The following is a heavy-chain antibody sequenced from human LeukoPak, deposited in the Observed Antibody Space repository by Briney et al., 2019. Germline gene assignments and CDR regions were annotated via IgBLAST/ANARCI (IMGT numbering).Heavy chain of an antibody. CDR1: GITLSNYG. CDR2: LSGSGGAT. D-gene: IGHD5-12*01. J-gene: IGHJ1*01. Sequence: PGGSLRLSCGVSGITLSNYGMTWVRQAPGKGLEWVAGLSGSGGATYYADSVKGRFTISRDNSGNTVFLQMDSLRADDTAVYFCARNRPAGYAYGFELQHWGQGTLVTVSS. V-gene: IGHV3-23*01. CDR3: ARNRPAGYAYGFELQH.